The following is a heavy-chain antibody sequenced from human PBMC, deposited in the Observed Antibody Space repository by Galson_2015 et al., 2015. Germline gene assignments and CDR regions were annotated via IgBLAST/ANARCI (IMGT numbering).Heavy chain of an antibody. V-gene: IGHV1-69*13. Sequence: SVKVSCKASGGTFSSYAISWVRQAPGQGLAWMGGIIPIFGTANYAQKFQGRVTITADESTSTAYMELSSLRSEDTAVYYCARGAGGGYCSSTSCPPTVWFDPWGQGTLVTVSS. D-gene: IGHD2-2*01. CDR1: GGTFSSYA. CDR3: ARGAGGGYCSSTSCPPTVWFDP. CDR2: IIPIFGTA. J-gene: IGHJ5*02.